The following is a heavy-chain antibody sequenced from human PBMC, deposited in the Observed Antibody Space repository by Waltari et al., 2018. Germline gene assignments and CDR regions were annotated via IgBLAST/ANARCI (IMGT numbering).Heavy chain of an antibody. CDR1: GFTFSSYG. Sequence: QVQLVESGGGVVQPGRSLRLSCAASGFTFSSYGMNRVRQAPGKGLEWVAVIWYDGSNKYYADSVKGRFTISRDNSKNTLYLQMNSLRAEDTAVYYCARATLYDSSGYSYWGQGTLVTVSS. CDR3: ARATLYDSSGYSY. J-gene: IGHJ4*02. CDR2: IWYDGSNK. D-gene: IGHD3-22*01. V-gene: IGHV3-33*01.